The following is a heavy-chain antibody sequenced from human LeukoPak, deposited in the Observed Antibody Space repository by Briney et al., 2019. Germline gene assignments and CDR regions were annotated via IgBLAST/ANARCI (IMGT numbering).Heavy chain of an antibody. J-gene: IGHJ5*02. CDR3: ARKQSNWFDP. D-gene: IGHD4-11*01. CDR1: XFTFSDYY. CDR2: ISSSGSTI. V-gene: IGHV3-11*01. Sequence: LXLSXAASXFTFSDYYMNWIRQAPGKGLEWVSYISSSGSTIYYADSVKGRFTISRDNAKNSLYLQMNSLRAEDTAVYYCARKQSNWFDPWGQGTLVTVSS.